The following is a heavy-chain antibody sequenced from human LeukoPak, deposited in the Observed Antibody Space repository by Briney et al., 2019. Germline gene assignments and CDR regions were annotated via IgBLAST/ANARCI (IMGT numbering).Heavy chain of an antibody. Sequence: SETLSLTCTVSGGSISSYYWSWLRQPAGKGLEWIGRIYTSGSTNYNPSLKSRVTISVDKSKNQFSLKLYSVTAADTAVYYCASASSGYCSSTTCYATFDYWGQGTLVTVSS. D-gene: IGHD2-2*01. CDR1: GGSISSYY. CDR3: ASASSGYCSSTTCYATFDY. J-gene: IGHJ4*02. CDR2: IYTSGST. V-gene: IGHV4-4*07.